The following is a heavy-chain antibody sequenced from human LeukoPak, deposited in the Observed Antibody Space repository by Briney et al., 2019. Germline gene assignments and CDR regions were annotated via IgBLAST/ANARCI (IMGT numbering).Heavy chain of an antibody. Sequence: SETLSLNCTVSGGSVNGYYWNWIRQAPGKGLEWIGFIHYSGLTVYSPSLQSRVSMSVDTSRNQFSLDLSSVTAADTALYYCARDPPEDEWNSLDSWGQGILVTVSS. V-gene: IGHV4-59*02. D-gene: IGHD1-7*01. J-gene: IGHJ4*02. CDR2: IHYSGLT. CDR3: ARDPPEDEWNSLDS. CDR1: GGSVNGYY.